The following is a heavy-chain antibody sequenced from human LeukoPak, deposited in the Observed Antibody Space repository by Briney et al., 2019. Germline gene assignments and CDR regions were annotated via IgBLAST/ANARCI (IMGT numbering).Heavy chain of an antibody. J-gene: IGHJ4*02. D-gene: IGHD3-3*01. V-gene: IGHV1-8*03. CDR3: ARAYYDFWSGYYVYFDY. CDR1: GYTFTSYD. CDR2: MNPNSGNT. Sequence: GASVKVSCKASGYTFTSYDINWVRQATGQGLEWMGWMNPNSGNTGYAQKFQGRVTITADKSTSTAYMELSSLRSEDTAVYYCARAYYDFWSGYYVYFDYWGQGTLVTVSS.